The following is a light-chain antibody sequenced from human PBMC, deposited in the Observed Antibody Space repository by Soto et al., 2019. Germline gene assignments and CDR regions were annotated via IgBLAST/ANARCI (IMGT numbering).Light chain of an antibody. V-gene: IGKV1-5*01. CDR2: GAS. Sequence: DIQLTQSPPTLSASVGDRVTITCRASQSIRYYLAWYQQMPGKAPKLLIYGASSLQSGVPSRFSGSGSGTEFTLTISSLQPDYFATSSSQHHNSYSQTFRQGTKVDIK. J-gene: IGKJ1*01. CDR1: QSIRYY. CDR3: QHHNSYSQT.